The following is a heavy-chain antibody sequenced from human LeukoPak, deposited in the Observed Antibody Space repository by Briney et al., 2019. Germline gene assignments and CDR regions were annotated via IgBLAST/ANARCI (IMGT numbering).Heavy chain of an antibody. Sequence: ASVKVSCTASGYTFTSYDINWVRQATGQGVEWMGGMNPNSGNTGYAQKFQGRVTITRNTSISTAYMELSSLRSEDTDVYYCARVTVAGSEGGDDAFDIWGQGTMVTVSS. CDR1: GYTFTSYD. D-gene: IGHD6-19*01. CDR2: MNPNSGNT. CDR3: ARVTVAGSEGGDDAFDI. V-gene: IGHV1-8*03. J-gene: IGHJ3*02.